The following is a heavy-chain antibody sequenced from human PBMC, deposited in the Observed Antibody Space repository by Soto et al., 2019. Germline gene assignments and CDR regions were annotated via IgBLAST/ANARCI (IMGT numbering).Heavy chain of an antibody. CDR3: AMARHFIAVSGTEEVDSMDV. J-gene: IGHJ6*04. D-gene: IGHD6-19*01. Sequence: QVQPVESGGGVFQPGRSLRLSCAASGFTFSRYGMHWVRQAPGKGLEWVAVIWDYGSNKYYADSVKVRFTISRDNSKNALYRRRNSLRAEDTAVYYCAMARHFIAVSGTEEVDSMDVWGEGTTFTVSS. CDR2: IWDYGSNK. CDR1: GFTFSRYG. V-gene: IGHV3-33*01.